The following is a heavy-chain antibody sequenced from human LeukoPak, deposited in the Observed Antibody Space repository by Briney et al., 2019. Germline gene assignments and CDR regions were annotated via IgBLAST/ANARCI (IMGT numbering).Heavy chain of an antibody. CDR1: GYTFTSYG. D-gene: IGHD3-22*01. Sequence: GASVKVSCKASGYTFTSYGISWVRQAPGQGLEWMGIINPSGGSTSYAQKFQGRVTMTRDMSTSTVYMELSSLRSEDTAVYYCARVDYDSSGYYYTFDYWGQGTLVTVSS. CDR3: ARVDYDSSGYYYTFDY. J-gene: IGHJ4*02. V-gene: IGHV1-46*01. CDR2: INPSGGST.